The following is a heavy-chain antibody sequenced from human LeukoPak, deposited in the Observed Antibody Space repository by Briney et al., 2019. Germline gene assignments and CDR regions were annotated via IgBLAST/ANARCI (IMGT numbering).Heavy chain of an antibody. V-gene: IGHV3-23*01. CDR2: ISGSGGST. J-gene: IGHJ4*02. CDR3: AKGRGHKIYYYGSGSYYPY. Sequence: PGGSLRLSCAASGFTFSSYAMSWVRQAPGKGLEWVSAISGSGGSTYYADSVKGRFTISRDNSKNTLYLQMNSLRAEDTAVYYCAKGRGHKIYYYGSGSYYPYWGQGTLVTVSS. CDR1: GFTFSSYA. D-gene: IGHD3-10*01.